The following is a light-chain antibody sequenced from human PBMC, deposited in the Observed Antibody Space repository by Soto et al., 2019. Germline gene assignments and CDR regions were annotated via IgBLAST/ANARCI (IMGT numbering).Light chain of an antibody. CDR3: QQYGSSPLT. CDR2: GAS. Sequence: EIVLTQSPGTLSLSPGERATLSCRARQSVSSSYLAWYQQKPGQAPRLLIDGASSRATGIPDRFSGSGSGTDFTLTISRLEPEDVAVYYCQQYGSSPLTFGGGTKVEIK. CDR1: QSVSSSY. J-gene: IGKJ4*01. V-gene: IGKV3-20*01.